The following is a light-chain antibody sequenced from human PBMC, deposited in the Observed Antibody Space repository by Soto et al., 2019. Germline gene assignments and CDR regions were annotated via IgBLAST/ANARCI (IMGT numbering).Light chain of an antibody. CDR1: SSNIGSYS. CDR2: ENY. Sequence: QSVLTRPPSVSAAPGQKVTISCSGSSSNIGSYSVSWYQQLPGTAPKLLIYENYERPSGIPDRFSGSKSGTSATLGITGLQTGDEADYYCGAWDGSLTGGVFGGGTKLTVL. V-gene: IGLV1-51*02. CDR3: GAWDGSLTGGV. J-gene: IGLJ2*01.